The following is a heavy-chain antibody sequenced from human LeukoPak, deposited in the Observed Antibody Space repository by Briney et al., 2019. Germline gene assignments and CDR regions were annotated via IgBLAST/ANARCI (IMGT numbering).Heavy chain of an antibody. J-gene: IGHJ4*02. CDR1: GFTFSTYA. V-gene: IGHV3-23*01. CDR2: ISGGGGNT. Sequence: GGSLRLSCAASGFTFSTYAMSWVRQAPGKGLEWVSAISGGGGNTYYADSVRGRFTISRDNSKNTLYLHVSSLRAEDTAVYYCAKGRYDSTGYRYFDYWGQGTLVTVSS. D-gene: IGHD3-22*01. CDR3: AKGRYDSTGYRYFDY.